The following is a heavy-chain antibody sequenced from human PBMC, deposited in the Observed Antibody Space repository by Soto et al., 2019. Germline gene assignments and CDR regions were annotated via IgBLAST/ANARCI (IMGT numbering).Heavy chain of an antibody. D-gene: IGHD3-22*01. CDR3: AKAGYYYDTSGYFDVNY. J-gene: IGHJ4*02. Sequence: RGSPRLSFAASEFTFSSYCMHWVRQAPGKGLEWVAVISYDGSNKYYADSVKGRFTISRDNSKNTLYLQMNSLRAEDTAVYYCAKAGYYYDTSGYFDVNYRGQGTLVTVSS. V-gene: IGHV3-30*18. CDR1: EFTFSSYC. CDR2: ISYDGSNK.